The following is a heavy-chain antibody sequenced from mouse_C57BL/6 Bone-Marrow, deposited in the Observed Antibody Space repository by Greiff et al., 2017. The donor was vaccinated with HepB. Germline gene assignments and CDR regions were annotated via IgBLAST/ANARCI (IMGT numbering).Heavy chain of an antibody. V-gene: IGHV3-6*01. J-gene: IGHJ3*01. Sequence: EVKLQESGPGLVKPSQSLSLTCSVTGYSITSGYYWNWIRQFPGNKLEWMGYISYDGSNNYNPSLKNRISITRDTSKNQFFLKLNSVTTEDTATYYCAREKYDYDGFAYWGQGTLVSVSA. CDR1: GYSITSGYY. CDR2: ISYDGSN. CDR3: AREKYDYDGFAY. D-gene: IGHD2-4*01.